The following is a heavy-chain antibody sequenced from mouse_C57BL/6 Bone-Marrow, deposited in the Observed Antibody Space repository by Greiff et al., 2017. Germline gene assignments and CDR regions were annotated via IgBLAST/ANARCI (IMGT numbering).Heavy chain of an antibody. CDR2: ISNGGGST. Sequence: EVQGVESGGGLVQPGGSLKLSCAASGFTFSDYYMYWVRQTPEKRLEWVAYISNGGGSTYYPDTVKGRFTISRYNAKITLYLQMSRLKSEDTAMYYCARRVGLSYYFDYWGKGTTLTVSS. CDR1: GFTFSDYY. CDR3: ARRVGLSYYFDY. V-gene: IGHV5-12*01. J-gene: IGHJ2*01.